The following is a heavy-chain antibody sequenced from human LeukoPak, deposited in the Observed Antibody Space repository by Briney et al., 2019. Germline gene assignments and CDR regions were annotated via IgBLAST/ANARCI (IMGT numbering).Heavy chain of an antibody. CDR1: GFTFSTYW. CDR3: ARGDKFSGDY. Sequence: GXLRLSCAASGFTFSTYWMSWVRQAPGKGLEGVANIHQDGNEKYYVDSVKGRFTISRDNAKNSLYLQMNSLRAEDTAVYYCARGDKFSGDYWGQGTLVTVSS. J-gene: IGHJ4*02. V-gene: IGHV3-7*04. CDR2: IHQDGNEK. D-gene: IGHD2-15*01.